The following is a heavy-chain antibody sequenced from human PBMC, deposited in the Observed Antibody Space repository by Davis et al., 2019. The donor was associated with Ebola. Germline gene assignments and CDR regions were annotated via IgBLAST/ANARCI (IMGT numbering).Heavy chain of an antibody. CDR1: GFTFSSHW. Sequence: GESLKISCAASGFTFSSHWMSWVRQAPGKGLEWVANIKQDGSEKYYVDSVKGRFTISRDNAKNSLYLQMNSLRAEDTAVYYCARDQGPYYGMDVWGQGTTVTVSS. CDR2: IKQDGSEK. CDR3: ARDQGPYYGMDV. J-gene: IGHJ6*02. V-gene: IGHV3-7*03.